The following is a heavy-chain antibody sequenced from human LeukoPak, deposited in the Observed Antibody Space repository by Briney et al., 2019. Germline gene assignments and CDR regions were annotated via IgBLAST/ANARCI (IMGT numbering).Heavy chain of an antibody. Sequence: GGPLRLSCAASGFTFSSYAMSWVRQAPGKGLEWVSAISGSGGSTYYADSVKGRFTISRDNSKNTLYLQMNSLRAEDTAVYYCAKSQCSGGSCYLDAFDIWGQGTMVTVSS. J-gene: IGHJ3*02. CDR3: AKSQCSGGSCYLDAFDI. CDR1: GFTFSSYA. D-gene: IGHD2-15*01. V-gene: IGHV3-23*01. CDR2: ISGSGGST.